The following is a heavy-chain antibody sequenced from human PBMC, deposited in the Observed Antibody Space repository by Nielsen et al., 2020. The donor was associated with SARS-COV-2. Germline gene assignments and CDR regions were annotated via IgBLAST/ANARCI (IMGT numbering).Heavy chain of an antibody. Sequence: GGSLRLSCAASGFTFSAYAMIWVRQAAGKGLEWVSAVSGDVAHTTYYADFVKGRFTISRDNSKNTLYLQMNSLRAEDTAVYYCAKDPWREIAVPAYYFDYWGQGTLVTVSS. CDR3: AKDPWREIAVPAYYFDY. J-gene: IGHJ4*02. D-gene: IGHD6-19*01. CDR1: GFTFSAYA. V-gene: IGHV3-23*01. CDR2: VSGDVAHTT.